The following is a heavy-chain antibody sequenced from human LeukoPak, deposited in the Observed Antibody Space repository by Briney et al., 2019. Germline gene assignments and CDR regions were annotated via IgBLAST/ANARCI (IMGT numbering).Heavy chain of an antibody. J-gene: IGHJ4*02. CDR3: ARGTGDSDY. Sequence: GGTLRLSCAASGFTLSSDGMHWVRQAPGTGVEWVGVIWYDGSNKYYADSVKGRFTISRDNSKNTLYLQMNSLRAEDTAVYYCARGTGDSDYWGQGTLVTVSS. D-gene: IGHD1-1*01. CDR1: GFTLSSDG. V-gene: IGHV3-33*01. CDR2: IWYDGSNK.